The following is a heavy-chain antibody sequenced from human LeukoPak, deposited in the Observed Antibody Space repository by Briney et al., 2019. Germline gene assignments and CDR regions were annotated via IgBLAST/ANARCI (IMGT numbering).Heavy chain of an antibody. D-gene: IGHD4-17*01. Sequence: SQTLSLTCTVSGGSISRGGYYWGWIRQQGGKGREWIGYIYYSGSTYYNPSLTSRVTISVDTSKNQFSLKLSSVTAANTAVYYCARAGRLHGWFDPWGQGTQVTVSS. CDR2: IYYSGST. CDR3: ARAGRLHGWFDP. V-gene: IGHV4-31*03. CDR1: GGSISRGGYY. J-gene: IGHJ5*02.